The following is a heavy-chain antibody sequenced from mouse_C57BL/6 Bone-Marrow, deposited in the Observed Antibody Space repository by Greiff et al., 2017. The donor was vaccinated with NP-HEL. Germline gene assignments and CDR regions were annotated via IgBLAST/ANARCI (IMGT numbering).Heavy chain of an antibody. D-gene: IGHD1-1*01. J-gene: IGHJ1*03. CDR1: GYTFTDYE. Sequence: QVQLQQSGAELVRPGASVTLSCKASGYTFTDYEMHWVKQTPVHGLEWIGAIDPETGGTAYNQKFKGKAILTADKSSSTAYMELRSLTSEDSAVYYCTLDVYGSPLRYFDVWGTGTTVTVSS. CDR3: TLDVYGSPLRYFDV. CDR2: IDPETGGT. V-gene: IGHV1-15*01.